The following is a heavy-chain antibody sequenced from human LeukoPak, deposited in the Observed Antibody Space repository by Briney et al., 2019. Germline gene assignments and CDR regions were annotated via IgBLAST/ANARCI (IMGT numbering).Heavy chain of an antibody. CDR2: ISSSSSTI. CDR3: ARILERDYYYMDV. V-gene: IGHV3-48*01. CDR1: GFTFSTYS. Sequence: GGSLRLSCAASGFTFSTYSMHWVRQAPGKGLEWDSYISSSSSTIYYADSVKGRFTISRDNAKNSLYLQMNSLRAEDTAVYYCARILERDYYYMDVWGKGTTVTVSS. J-gene: IGHJ6*03. D-gene: IGHD1-1*01.